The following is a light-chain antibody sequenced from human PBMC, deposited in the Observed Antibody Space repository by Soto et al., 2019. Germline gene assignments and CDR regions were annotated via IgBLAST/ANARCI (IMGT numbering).Light chain of an antibody. J-gene: IGKJ4*01. V-gene: IGKV3D-15*01. CDR2: GAS. CDR1: QSVSSGH. Sequence: DIVLTQSPGTLSLSPGERASLSCRASQSVSSGHLAWYQQKPGQAPRLLIYGASSRAIGIPDRFSGSVSGTEFTLTISSLQSEDFAVYYCQQYNNWPLTFGGGTKVDIK. CDR3: QQYNNWPLT.